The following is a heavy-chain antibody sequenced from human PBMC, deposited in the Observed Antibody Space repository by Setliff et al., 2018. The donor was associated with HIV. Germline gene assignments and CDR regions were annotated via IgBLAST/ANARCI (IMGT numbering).Heavy chain of an antibody. CDR2: ISAYNGNT. CDR1: GYTFSSFG. D-gene: IGHD6-19*01. V-gene: IGHV1-18*01. CDR3: ARSDSAWPYYQYFYMDV. J-gene: IGHJ6*03. Sequence: ASVKVSCKASGYTFSSFGISWVRQAPGQGLEWMGWISAYNGNTGYAQKFQGRVTITADESTSTVYMEMTSLRSDDTAVYFCARSDSAWPYYQYFYMDVWGKGTTVTVSS.